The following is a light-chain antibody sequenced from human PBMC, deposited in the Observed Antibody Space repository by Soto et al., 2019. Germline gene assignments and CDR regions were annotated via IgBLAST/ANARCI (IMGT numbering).Light chain of an antibody. CDR1: QGISSW. Sequence: DIQMTQFPSSVSAPVGDIVTITCRASQGISSWLAWYQQKPGKAPKLLIYAASSLQRGVPSRFSGSGSGTDFVLTISSLQPEDSATYYCQQGNSLPITFGQGTRLEIK. CDR3: QQGNSLPIT. J-gene: IGKJ5*01. V-gene: IGKV1-12*01. CDR2: AAS.